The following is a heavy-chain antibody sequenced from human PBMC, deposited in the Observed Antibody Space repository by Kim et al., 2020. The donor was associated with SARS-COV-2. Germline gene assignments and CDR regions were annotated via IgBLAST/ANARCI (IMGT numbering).Heavy chain of an antibody. CDR2: SYYSGST. CDR3: SRPPYGDQYYFDY. D-gene: IGHD4-17*01. Sequence: SETLSLTCTVSGGSISSSSYYWGWNRQPPGKGLEWIGSSYYSGSTYYNPSLKSRATISVDTSKNQVPLKLSSVTAADTAVYYWSRPPYGDQYYFDYWGQGTLVNVS. V-gene: IGHV4-39*01. J-gene: IGHJ4*02. CDR1: GGSISSSSYY.